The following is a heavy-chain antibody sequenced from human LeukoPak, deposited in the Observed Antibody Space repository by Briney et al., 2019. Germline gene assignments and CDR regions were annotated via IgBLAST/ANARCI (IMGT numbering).Heavy chain of an antibody. CDR2: IYYSGST. Sequence: SETLSLTCTVSGGSISSGGYYWSWIRQHPGKGLEWIGYIYYSGSTYYNPSLKSRVTISVDTSKNQFSLKLSSVTAADTAVYYCASTTPTYYDFWSGNYYYYGMDVWGQGTTVTVSS. V-gene: IGHV4-31*03. CDR3: ASTTPTYYDFWSGNYYYYGMDV. J-gene: IGHJ6*02. D-gene: IGHD3-3*01. CDR1: GGSISSGGYY.